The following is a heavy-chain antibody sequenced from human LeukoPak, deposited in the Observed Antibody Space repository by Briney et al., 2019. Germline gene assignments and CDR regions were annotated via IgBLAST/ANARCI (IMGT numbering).Heavy chain of an antibody. Sequence: SVKVSCKASRGTVRNYDIKWVRQAPGQEHEWMGGIIPIFGTANYAQKFQGRVTITADKSTSTAYMELSSLRSEDTAVYYCARDVLYYYDSSGYFDYWGQGTLVTVSS. CDR2: IIPIFGTA. V-gene: IGHV1-69*06. D-gene: IGHD3-22*01. J-gene: IGHJ4*02. CDR3: ARDVLYYYDSSGYFDY. CDR1: RGTVRNYD.